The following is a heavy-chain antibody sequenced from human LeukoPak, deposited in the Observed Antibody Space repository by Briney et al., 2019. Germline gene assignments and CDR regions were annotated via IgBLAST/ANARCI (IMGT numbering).Heavy chain of an antibody. D-gene: IGHD2-21*01. CDR2: IKHSGST. J-gene: IGHJ4*02. V-gene: IGHV4-34*01. CDR3: ARIPQATPLYYFDY. CDR1: GGSFSGYY. Sequence: PSETLSLTCAVSGGSFSGYYWSWIPQPPGKGLEWIGEIKHSGSTNYNPSLKSRVTISVDTSKNHFSLKLSSVTAADTAVYYCARIPQATPLYYFDYWGQGTLVTVSS.